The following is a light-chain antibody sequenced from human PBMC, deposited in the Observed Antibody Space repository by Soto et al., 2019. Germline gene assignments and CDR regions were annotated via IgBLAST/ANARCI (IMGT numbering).Light chain of an antibody. Sequence: EIVLTQSPGTLSLSPGERATLSCRASQTVSSTYLAWYQQKPGQAPRLLIHGASSRATGIPDRISGSGSGTDFPLTISRLEPEDFAVYYCQLYDSSLYTFGQGTTLEIK. CDR2: GAS. CDR3: QLYDSSLYT. CDR1: QTVSSTY. V-gene: IGKV3-20*01. J-gene: IGKJ2*01.